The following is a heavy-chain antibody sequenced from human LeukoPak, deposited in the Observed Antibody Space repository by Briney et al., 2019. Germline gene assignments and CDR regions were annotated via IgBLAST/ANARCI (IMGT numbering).Heavy chain of an antibody. CDR3: ARDDYRGVTNFDP. V-gene: IGHV4-59*01. CDR2: ISYTGST. D-gene: IGHD3-10*01. Sequence: PEALSLTCTVSGGSLSPYFWSWMRQTPGKGLEWIGYISYTGSTNYNPALKSRVTISVDTSKNQFSLQLTSVTAADTAVYYCARDDYRGVTNFDPWGQGTLVTVSS. CDR1: GGSLSPYF. J-gene: IGHJ5*02.